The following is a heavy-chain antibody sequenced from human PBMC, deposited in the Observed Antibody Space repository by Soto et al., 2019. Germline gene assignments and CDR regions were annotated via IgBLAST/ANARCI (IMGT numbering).Heavy chain of an antibody. CDR3: ARVPVAAAGNIFFDY. J-gene: IGHJ4*02. V-gene: IGHV3-66*01. CDR2: IYSGGST. Sequence: PGGSLRLSCAASGFTVSSNYMSWVRQAPGKGLEWVSVIYSGGSTYYADSVKGRFTISRDNSKNTLYLQMSSLRAEDTAVYYCARVPVAAAGNIFFDYWGQGTLVTVSS. D-gene: IGHD6-13*01. CDR1: GFTVSSNY.